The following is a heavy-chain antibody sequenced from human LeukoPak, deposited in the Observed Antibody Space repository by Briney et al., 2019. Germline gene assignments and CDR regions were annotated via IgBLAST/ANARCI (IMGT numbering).Heavy chain of an antibody. Sequence: SETLSLTCTVSGGSISSGSYYWSWIRQPAGKGLEWIGRIYTSGSTNYNPSLKSRVTISVDTSKNQFSLKLSPVTAADTAVYYCARDYIAANWFDPWGQGTLVTVSS. CDR2: IYTSGST. CDR3: ARDYIAANWFDP. J-gene: IGHJ5*02. V-gene: IGHV4-61*02. D-gene: IGHD5-12*01. CDR1: GGSISSGSYY.